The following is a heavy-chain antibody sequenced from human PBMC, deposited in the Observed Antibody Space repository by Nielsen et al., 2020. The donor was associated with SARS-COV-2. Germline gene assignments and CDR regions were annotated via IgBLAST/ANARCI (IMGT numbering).Heavy chain of an antibody. CDR2: IYSGGST. Sequence: GASLRLSCAACGFTFSSYWMHWVRQAPGKGLEWVSVIYSGGSTYYADSVKGRFTISRHNSKNTLYLQMNSLRAEDTAVYYCARGTLSPVTTGDYWGQGTLVTVSS. CDR3: ARGTLSPVTTGDY. J-gene: IGHJ4*02. CDR1: GFTFSSYW. D-gene: IGHD4-17*01. V-gene: IGHV3-53*04.